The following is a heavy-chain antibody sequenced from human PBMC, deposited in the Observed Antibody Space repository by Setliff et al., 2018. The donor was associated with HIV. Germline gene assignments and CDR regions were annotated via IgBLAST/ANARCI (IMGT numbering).Heavy chain of an antibody. D-gene: IGHD6-19*01. Sequence: SETLSLTCTVSGGSINSRSYYWAWIRQPPGKGLEWVASIYFSGTPYYNPSLKSRVTISVDTSKNQFSLKLSSVTAADTAVYHCARRNSGWYDAFDIWGQGTMVTVSS. J-gene: IGHJ3*02. CDR3: ARRNSGWYDAFDI. CDR1: GGSINSRSYY. V-gene: IGHV4-39*07. CDR2: IYFSGTP.